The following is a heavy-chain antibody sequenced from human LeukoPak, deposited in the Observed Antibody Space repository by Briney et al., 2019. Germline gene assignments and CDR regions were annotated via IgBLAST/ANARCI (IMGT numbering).Heavy chain of an antibody. CDR3: ARVGGRYSPLGY. J-gene: IGHJ4*02. V-gene: IGHV3-7*01. CDR1: GFTFSSYW. CDR2: IKQDGSEK. Sequence: TGGSLRLSCAASGFTFSSYWMSWVRQAPGKGLEWVANIKQDGSEKYYVDSVKGRFTISRDNDKNSLFLQMTSLGAEDTAAYYCARVGGRYSPLGYWGQGTLVTVSS. D-gene: IGHD3-16*02.